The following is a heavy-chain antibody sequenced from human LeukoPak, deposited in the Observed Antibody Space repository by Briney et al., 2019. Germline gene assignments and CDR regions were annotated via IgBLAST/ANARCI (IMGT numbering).Heavy chain of an antibody. CDR3: ARLQGRGDNYLDF. Sequence: SETLSLTCTVSGGSISPYYWSWLRQPPGKGLEWIGYVSYSGSINYNPSLKTLKSRVTMPVDTSKNQFSLKLSSVTASDTAVYYCARLQGRGDNYLDFWGQGALVTVSS. CDR2: VSYSGSI. J-gene: IGHJ4*02. V-gene: IGHV4-59*08. CDR1: GGSISPYY. D-gene: IGHD7-27*01.